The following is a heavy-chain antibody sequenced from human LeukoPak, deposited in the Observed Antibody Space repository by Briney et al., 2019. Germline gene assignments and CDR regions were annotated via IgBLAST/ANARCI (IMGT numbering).Heavy chain of an antibody. D-gene: IGHD3-22*01. V-gene: IGHV5-51*01. CDR1: GYSFTSYW. CDR2: IYPGDSDT. CDR3: ARLPLSWYDSDMYYFDY. J-gene: IGHJ4*02. Sequence: GESLKISCKGSGYSFTSYWIGWVRQMPGKGLEWMGIIYPGDSDTRYSPSFQGQVTISADKSIGTAYLQWSSLKASDTAMYYCARLPLSWYDSDMYYFDYWGQGTLVTVSS.